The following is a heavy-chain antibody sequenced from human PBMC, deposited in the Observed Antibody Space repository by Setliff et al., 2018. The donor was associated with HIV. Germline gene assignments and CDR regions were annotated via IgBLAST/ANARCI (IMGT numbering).Heavy chain of an antibody. D-gene: IGHD6-19*01. J-gene: IGHJ4*02. V-gene: IGHV4-4*07. CDR2: IYTSGST. CDR3: TRRFEKWLAFDY. CDR1: GGSISSFY. Sequence: SETLSLTCTVSGGSISSFYWSWIRQPAGKGLEWIGRIYTSGSTNYNPSLKSRVTMSVYTSTNQFSLSLASVTAADTAVYYCTRRFEKWLAFDYWGQGTLVTVSS.